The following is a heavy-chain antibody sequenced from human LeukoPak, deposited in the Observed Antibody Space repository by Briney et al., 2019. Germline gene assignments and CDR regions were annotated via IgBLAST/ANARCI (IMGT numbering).Heavy chain of an antibody. CDR3: ARGYCSGGRCYSGTFDY. CDR1: GSTFSTYW. Sequence: GGSLRLSCAASGSTFSTYWMSWVRQAPGKGLEWVANIKQDGSEKYYVDSVKGRFTISRDNAKNSLYLQMNSLRAEDTAVYYCARGYCSGGRCYSGTFDYWGQGTLVTVSS. J-gene: IGHJ4*02. V-gene: IGHV3-7*01. CDR2: IKQDGSEK. D-gene: IGHD2-15*01.